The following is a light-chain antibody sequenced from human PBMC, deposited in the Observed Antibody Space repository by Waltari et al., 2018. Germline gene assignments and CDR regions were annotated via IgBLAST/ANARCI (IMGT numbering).Light chain of an antibody. Sequence: QSALTQPASVSGSPGQSIPISCTGPSSDVGGNNYVSCYQQHPGKAPKLMIYDVSNRPSGVSNRFSGSKSGNTASLTISGLQAEDEADYYCASYISSSTLELFGGGTSLTVL. CDR3: ASYISSSTLEL. J-gene: IGLJ2*01. V-gene: IGLV2-14*03. CDR2: DVS. CDR1: SSDVGGNNY.